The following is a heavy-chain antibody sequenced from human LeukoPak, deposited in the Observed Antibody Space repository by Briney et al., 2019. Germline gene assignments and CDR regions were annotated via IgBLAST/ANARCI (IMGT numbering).Heavy chain of an antibody. CDR1: GGSTSSYY. CDR3: ARDALEQQLVLNAFDI. CDR2: MYTSGST. J-gene: IGHJ3*02. D-gene: IGHD6-13*01. Sequence: SETLSLTCSVSGGSTSSYYWNWIRQPAGKGLEWIGRMYTSGSTKYNPSLKSRVTMSVDTSKNQLSLKLTSVTAADTAVYYCARDALEQQLVLNAFDIWGQGTMVTVSS. V-gene: IGHV4-4*07.